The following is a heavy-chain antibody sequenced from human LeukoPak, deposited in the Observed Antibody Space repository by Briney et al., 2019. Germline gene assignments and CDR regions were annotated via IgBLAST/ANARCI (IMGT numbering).Heavy chain of an antibody. CDR3: ARAHHLGYYYYMDV. J-gene: IGHJ6*03. CDR2: INPSGGST. Sequence: ASVKVSCKASGYTFTNYYIHWVRQAPGQGLECMGIINPSGGSTSYAQKFQGRVTMTRDMSTSTVYMELSSLRSEDTALYYCARAHHLGYYYYMDVWGKGTTVTVSS. V-gene: IGHV1-46*01. CDR1: GYTFTNYY.